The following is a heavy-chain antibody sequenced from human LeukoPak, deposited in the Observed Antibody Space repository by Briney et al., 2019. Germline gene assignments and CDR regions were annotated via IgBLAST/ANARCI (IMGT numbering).Heavy chain of an antibody. CDR1: GFTFSSYG. D-gene: IGHD2-15*01. J-gene: IGHJ4*02. Sequence: GGSLRLSCAASGFTFSSYGMHWVRQAPGKGLEWVAVIWYGGSNKYYADSVKGRFTISRDNSKNTLYLQMNSLRAEDTAVYYCAKDVGDSYYFDYWGQGTLVTVSS. V-gene: IGHV3-30*02. CDR2: IWYGGSNK. CDR3: AKDVGDSYYFDY.